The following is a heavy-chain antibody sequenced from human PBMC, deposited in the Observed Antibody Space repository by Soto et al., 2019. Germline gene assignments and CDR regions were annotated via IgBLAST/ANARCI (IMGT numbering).Heavy chain of an antibody. CDR2: IYWDDDK. D-gene: IGHD3-10*01. CDR1: GSSLSTSGVA. CDR3: AHCRRDRGIITPSY. J-gene: IGHJ4*02. V-gene: IGHV2-5*02. Sequence: QITLKESGPTLVKPTQTLTLTCTFSGSSLSTSGVAVGWIRQPPGKALDWLALIYWDDDKRYSPTLKSRLTITKDTSKNQVILTVTNMDPVDTATYYCAHCRRDRGIITPSYWGQGTLVTVSS.